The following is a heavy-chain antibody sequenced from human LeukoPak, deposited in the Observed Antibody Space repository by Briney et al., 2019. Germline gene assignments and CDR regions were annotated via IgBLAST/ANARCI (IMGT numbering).Heavy chain of an antibody. D-gene: IGHD3-10*01. J-gene: IGHJ4*02. CDR2: LYRGGGT. CDR3: TRDVIYASEIYSYGDC. V-gene: IGHV3-66*01. CDR1: GFTVSSNY. Sequence: GGSLRLSCAASGFTVSSNYMSWVRQAPGKGLEWVSVLYRGGGTAYADSVQGRFSISRDNSKNTVYLQMNSLRPEDTAVYYCTRDVIYASEIYSYGDCWGQGTLVTVSS.